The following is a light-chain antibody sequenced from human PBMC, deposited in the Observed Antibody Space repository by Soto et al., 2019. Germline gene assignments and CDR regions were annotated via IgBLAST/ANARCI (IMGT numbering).Light chain of an antibody. V-gene: IGKV1-39*01. CDR2: GAS. CDR1: QSIDIY. Sequence: DIQMTQSPSSLSASVGDRVTITCRASQSIDIYLNWYQQKPGKAPKLLIYGASSLYSGVPSRFSGSGSGTEFTLTIRSRQLEDFAAYYCQQTYSSSWTFGQGTKVEIK. CDR3: QQTYSSSWT. J-gene: IGKJ1*01.